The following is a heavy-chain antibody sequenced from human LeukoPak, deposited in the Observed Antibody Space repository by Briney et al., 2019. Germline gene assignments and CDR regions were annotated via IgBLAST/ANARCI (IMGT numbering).Heavy chain of an antibody. CDR1: GGSISSSNW. V-gene: IGHV4-4*02. D-gene: IGHD6-13*01. CDR2: IYHSGST. J-gene: IGHJ4*02. Sequence: SETLSLTCAVSGGSISSSNWWSWVRQPPGKGLEWIGEIYHSGSTNYNPSLKSRVTISVDKSKNQFSLRLSSVTAADTAVYYCARDRVGTAAGKRDYRFDYWGQGTLVTVSS. CDR3: ARDRVGTAAGKRDYRFDY.